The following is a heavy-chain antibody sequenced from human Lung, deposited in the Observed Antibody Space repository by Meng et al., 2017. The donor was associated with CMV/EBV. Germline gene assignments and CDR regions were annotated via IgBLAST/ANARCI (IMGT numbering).Heavy chain of an antibody. D-gene: IGHD3-10*01. V-gene: IGHV1-2*02. CDR2: IKPNSGGT. J-gene: IGHJ6*02. Sequence: AXVXVSXXASGYTFIGYDMHWVRQAPGQGPEWMGWIKPNSGGTRYAQKFQGRVTMTSDTSISTAYVELSRMTSDDTAVYYCARGQRHIVTMLRGADIGDNGVDVWGQGXTVTVSS. CDR3: ARGQRHIVTMLRGADIGDNGVDV. CDR1: GYTFIGYD.